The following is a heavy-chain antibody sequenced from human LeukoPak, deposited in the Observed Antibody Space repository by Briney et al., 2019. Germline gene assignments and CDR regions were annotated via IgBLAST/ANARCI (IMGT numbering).Heavy chain of an antibody. D-gene: IGHD3-3*01. CDR3: ASSRYYDFWSGYSNFDY. CDR1: GGSISSYY. V-gene: IGHV4-4*07. J-gene: IGHJ4*02. CDR2: IYTSGST. Sequence: SETLSLTCTVSGGSISSYYWSWIRQPAGKGLEWIGRIYTSGSTNYDPSLKSRVTMSVDTSKNQFSLKLSSVTAADTAVYYCASSRYYDFWSGYSNFDYWGQGTLVTVSS.